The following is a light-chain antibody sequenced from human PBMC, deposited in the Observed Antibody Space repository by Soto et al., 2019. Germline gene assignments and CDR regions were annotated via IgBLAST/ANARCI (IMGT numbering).Light chain of an antibody. CDR2: AAS. J-gene: IGKJ2*01. Sequence: AIQMTQSPSSLSASVGDRVTITCRASQGIKNDLGWYQQRPGKGPKLLIYAASSLQSGVPSRFSGSGSGTDLTPPIAGLQLEDFQTNNCLQDYTFPTPLGQGTSWRSN. V-gene: IGKV1-6*01. CDR3: LQDYTFPTP. CDR1: QGIKND.